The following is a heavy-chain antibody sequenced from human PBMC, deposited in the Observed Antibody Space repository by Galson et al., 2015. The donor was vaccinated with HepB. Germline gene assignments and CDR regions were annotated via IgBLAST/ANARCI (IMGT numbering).Heavy chain of an antibody. D-gene: IGHD2-21*02. CDR1: GFTFSSYS. CDR2: ISSSSSYI. CDR3: ARDFEVTPGLFDY. V-gene: IGHV3-21*01. J-gene: IGHJ4*02. Sequence: SLRLSCAASGFTFSSYSMNWVRQAPGKGLEWVSSISSSSSYIYYADSVKGRFTISRDNAKNSLYLQMNSLRAEDTAVYYCARDFEVTPGLFDYWGQGTLVTVSS.